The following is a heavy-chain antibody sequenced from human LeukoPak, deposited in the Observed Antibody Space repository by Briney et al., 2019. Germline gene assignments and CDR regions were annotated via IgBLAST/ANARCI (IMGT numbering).Heavy chain of an antibody. CDR2: ISWNSGSI. Sequence: GGSLRLSYAASGFTFDDYAMHWVRQAPGKGLEWVSGISWNSGSIGYADSVKGRFTISRDNAKNSLYLQMNSLRAEDTALYYCAKDISGYYYGSGSPDYWGQGTLVTVSS. CDR3: AKDISGYYYGSGSPDY. V-gene: IGHV3-9*01. J-gene: IGHJ4*02. CDR1: GFTFDDYA. D-gene: IGHD3-10*01.